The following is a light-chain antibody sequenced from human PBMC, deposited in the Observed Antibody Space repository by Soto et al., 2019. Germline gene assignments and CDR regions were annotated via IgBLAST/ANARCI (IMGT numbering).Light chain of an antibody. CDR3: GTWDSRLSAVV. CDR1: SSNIGNNY. V-gene: IGLV1-51*01. Sequence: QSVLTQPPSVSAAPGQKVTISCSGSSSNIGNNYVSWYQQLPGTAPKLLIYDNNKRPSGIPDRFSGSKSGTSATLGITGLQTGDEADYYCGTWDSRLSAVVFGGGTKATVL. J-gene: IGLJ2*01. CDR2: DNN.